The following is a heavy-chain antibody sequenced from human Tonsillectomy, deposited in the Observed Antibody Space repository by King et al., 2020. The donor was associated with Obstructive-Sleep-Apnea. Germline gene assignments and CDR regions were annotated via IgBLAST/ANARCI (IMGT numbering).Heavy chain of an antibody. Sequence: QVQLQESGPGLVKPSETLSLTCTVSGGSISSYYWSWIRQPPGKGLEWIGDISYSGRNNYNPSLKSQVTISVDTSKNQFSLKLSSVTAADTAVYYCARAAGLFDYWGQGTLVTVSS. V-gene: IGHV4-59*01. CDR2: ISYSGRN. D-gene: IGHD2-15*01. J-gene: IGHJ4*02. CDR3: ARAAGLFDY. CDR1: GGSISSYY.